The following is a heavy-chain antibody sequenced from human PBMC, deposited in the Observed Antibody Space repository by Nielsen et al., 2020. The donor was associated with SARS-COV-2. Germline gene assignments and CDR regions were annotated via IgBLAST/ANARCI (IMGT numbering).Heavy chain of an antibody. CDR2: IKHDGREK. J-gene: IGHJ4*02. D-gene: IGHD1-26*01. CDR3: ARVPYSGSYYGYFDY. CDR1: GFMFSSYW. V-gene: IGHV3-7*01. Sequence: GGSLRLSCAGSGFMFSSYWMTWVRQAPGKGLEWVANIKHDGREKRYVASVKGRFAISRDNADNSLSLQMDSLRADDTAVYYCARVPYSGSYYGYFDYWGQGTLVTVSS.